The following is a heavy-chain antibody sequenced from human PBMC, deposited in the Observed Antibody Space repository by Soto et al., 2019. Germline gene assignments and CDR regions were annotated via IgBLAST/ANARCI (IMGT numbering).Heavy chain of an antibody. Sequence: QVQLQESGPGLVNPSGTLSLSCDVSGDSVTGNSLWSWVRQSPGGGLEWMAEYHHYSGSRNYNPSLKRRATLSPDMSKNEFSLNLGSVTGADTAIYYCVRNGYNCLEVWGQGTTVTVSS. CDR1: GDSVTGNSL. CDR3: VRNGYNCLEV. V-gene: IGHV4-4*02. D-gene: IGHD3-22*01. J-gene: IGHJ6*02. CDR2: YHHYSGSR.